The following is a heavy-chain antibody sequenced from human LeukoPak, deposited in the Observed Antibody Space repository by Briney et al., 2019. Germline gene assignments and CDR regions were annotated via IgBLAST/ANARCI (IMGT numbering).Heavy chain of an antibody. Sequence: PGGSLRLSCAASGFNFNDYSMTWVRQAPGKGLEWVGLIRSKTYGGTTEYATSVKGRFTISRDDSKSIAYLQMNSLKIEDTAVHYCTRDPFNYWGQGTLVTVSS. J-gene: IGHJ4*02. CDR1: GFNFNDYS. V-gene: IGHV3-49*04. D-gene: IGHD2/OR15-2a*01. CDR3: TRDPFNY. CDR2: IRSKTYGGTT.